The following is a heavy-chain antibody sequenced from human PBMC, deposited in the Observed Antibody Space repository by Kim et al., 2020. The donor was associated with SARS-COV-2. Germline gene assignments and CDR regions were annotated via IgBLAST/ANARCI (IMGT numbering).Heavy chain of an antibody. Sequence: SETLSLTCTVSGGSISSSSYYWGWIRQPPGKGLEWIGSIYYSGSTYYNPSLKSRVTISVDTSKNQFSLKLSSVTAADTAVYYCARGRYSSSWYQQGGNWFDPWGQGTLVTVSS. CDR2: IYYSGST. CDR3: ARGRYSSSWYQQGGNWFDP. CDR1: GGSISSSSYY. J-gene: IGHJ5*02. D-gene: IGHD6-13*01. V-gene: IGHV4-39*01.